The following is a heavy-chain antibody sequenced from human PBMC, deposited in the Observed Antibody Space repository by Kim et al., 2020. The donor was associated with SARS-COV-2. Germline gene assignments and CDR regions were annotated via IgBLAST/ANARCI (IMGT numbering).Heavy chain of an antibody. CDR1: GYTFTSYG. J-gene: IGHJ5*02. Sequence: ASVKVSCKASGYTFTSYGISWVRQAPGQGLEWMGWISAYNGNTNYAQKLQGRVTMTTDTSTSTAYMELRSLRSDDTAVHYCARVDSGWYTGQAGGFDPWGQGTLVTVSS. CDR3: ARVDSGWYTGQAGGFDP. CDR2: ISAYNGNT. D-gene: IGHD6-19*01. V-gene: IGHV1-18*01.